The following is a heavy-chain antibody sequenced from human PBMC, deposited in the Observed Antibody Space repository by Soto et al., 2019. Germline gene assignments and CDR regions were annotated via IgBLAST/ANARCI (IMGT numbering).Heavy chain of an antibody. CDR2: ISYDGSNK. CDR1: GFTFSSYA. Sequence: QVQLVESGGGVVQPGRSLRLSCAASGFTFSSYAMHWVRQAPGKGLEWVAVISYDGSNKYYADSVKGRFTISRDNSKNTRYLQMNSLRAEDTAVYYCARTRLRPVPTYAFDIWGQGTMVTVSS. CDR3: ARTRLRPVPTYAFDI. J-gene: IGHJ3*02. V-gene: IGHV3-30-3*01. D-gene: IGHD3-16*01.